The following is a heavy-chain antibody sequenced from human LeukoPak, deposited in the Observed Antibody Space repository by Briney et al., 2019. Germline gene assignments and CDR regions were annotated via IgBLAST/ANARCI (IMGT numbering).Heavy chain of an antibody. J-gene: IGHJ3*02. CDR2: ISGSSSYI. CDR3: ARDFSAERITMIVVVSDAFDI. D-gene: IGHD3-22*01. V-gene: IGHV3-21*01. Sequence: GASLRLSCAASGFTFSSYSMNWVRQAPGKGLEWVSSISGSSSYIYYADSVKGRFTISRDNAKNSLYLQMNSLRAEDTAVYYCARDFSAERITMIVVVSDAFDIWGQRTMVTVSS. CDR1: GFTFSSYS.